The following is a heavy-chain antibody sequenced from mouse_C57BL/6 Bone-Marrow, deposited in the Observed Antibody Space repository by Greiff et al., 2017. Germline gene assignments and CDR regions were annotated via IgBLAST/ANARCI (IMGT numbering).Heavy chain of an antibody. V-gene: IGHV1-59*01. CDR2: IDPSDSYT. CDR3: ARWDYYGSRRDYYFDY. Sequence: VQLQQSGAELVRPGTSVKLSCKASGYTFTSYWMHWVKQRPGQGLEWIGVIDPSDSYTNYNQKFKGKATLTVDTSSSTAYMQLSSLTSEDSAVYYCARWDYYGSRRDYYFDYWGQGTTLTVSS. D-gene: IGHD1-1*01. J-gene: IGHJ2*01. CDR1: GYTFTSYW.